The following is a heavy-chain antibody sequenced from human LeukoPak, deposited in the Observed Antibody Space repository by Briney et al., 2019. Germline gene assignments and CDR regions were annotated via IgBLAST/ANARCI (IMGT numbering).Heavy chain of an antibody. Sequence: GGSLRLSCAASGFTFSSYAMSWVRQAPGKGLEWVSAISGSGGSTYYADSVKGRFPISRDNSKNTLYLQMNSLRAEDTAVYYCATRGYSGYDPRDYWGQGTLVTVSS. CDR3: ATRGYSGYDPRDY. D-gene: IGHD5-12*01. CDR2: ISGSGGST. CDR1: GFTFSSYA. V-gene: IGHV3-23*01. J-gene: IGHJ4*02.